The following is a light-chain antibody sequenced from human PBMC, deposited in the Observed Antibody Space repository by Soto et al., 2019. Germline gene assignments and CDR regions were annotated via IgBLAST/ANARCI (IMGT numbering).Light chain of an antibody. Sequence: LPQSPGTLSLSPGSRATPSFRASQSVSNDYLAWFPKKPGQTPRLLIYSVSSRATGIPDRFSGSGSGKGGTLTISRLEPEELAMDYCMHHGSSLWTVGKGTQVDIK. CDR1: QSVSNDY. CDR3: MHHGSSLWT. CDR2: SVS. V-gene: IGKV3-20*01. J-gene: IGKJ1*01.